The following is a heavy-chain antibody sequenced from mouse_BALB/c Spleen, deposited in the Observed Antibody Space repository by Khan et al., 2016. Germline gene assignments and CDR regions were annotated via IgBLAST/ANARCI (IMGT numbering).Heavy chain of an antibody. CDR3: ARDHDYAAMDY. V-gene: IGHV5-9-4*01. CDR1: GFTFSSYA. J-gene: IGHJ4*01. CDR2: ISSGGSYT. Sequence: EVELVESGGGLVKPGGSLKLSCAASGFTFSSYAMSWVRQSPEKRLEWVAEISSGGSYTYYPDTVTGRFPISRDNAKNTLSLDMDSQRFTDTAMYYCARDHDYAAMDYWGQGTSVTVSA.